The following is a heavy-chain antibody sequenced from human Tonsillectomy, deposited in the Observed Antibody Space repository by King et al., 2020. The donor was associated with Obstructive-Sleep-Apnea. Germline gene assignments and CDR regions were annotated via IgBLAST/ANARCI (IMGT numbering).Heavy chain of an antibody. Sequence: VQLVESGGGLVQPGGSLRLSCAASVFTFSIYWMHWVRQAPGKGRVWVSRSNSDGSDTHSADSVKGRFTISRDNANNTLYLQMNSLRAEETAVYYCARDLDQYSSSCGYWGQGTLVTVSS. D-gene: IGHD6-13*01. V-gene: IGHV3-74*01. CDR1: VFTFSIYW. CDR2: SNSDGSDT. J-gene: IGHJ4*02. CDR3: ARDLDQYSSSCGY.